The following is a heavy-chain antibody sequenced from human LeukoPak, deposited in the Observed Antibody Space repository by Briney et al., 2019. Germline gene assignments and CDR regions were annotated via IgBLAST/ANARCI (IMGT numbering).Heavy chain of an antibody. J-gene: IGHJ4*02. Sequence: PGGSLRLSCAASGFTFSSYGMHWVRQAPGKGLEWVAVIWYDGSNKYYADSVKGRFTISRDNSKNTLYLQMNSLRAEDTAVYYCAKSVRVTMIVLSRLPPGMDYWGQGTLVTVSS. D-gene: IGHD3-22*01. CDR3: AKSVRVTMIVLSRLPPGMDY. V-gene: IGHV3-33*06. CDR2: IWYDGSNK. CDR1: GFTFSSYG.